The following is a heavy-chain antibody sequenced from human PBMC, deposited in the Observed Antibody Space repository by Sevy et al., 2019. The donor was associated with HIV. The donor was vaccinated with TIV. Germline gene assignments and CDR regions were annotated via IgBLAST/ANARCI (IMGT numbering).Heavy chain of an antibody. CDR2: INPSGGST. J-gene: IGHJ6*02. CDR1: GYTFISYY. CDR3: ARVPPGYYYGMDV. V-gene: IGHV1-46*01. Sequence: ASVKVSCKASGYTFISYYMHWVRQAPGQGLEWMGIINPSGGSTSYAQKFQGRVTMTRDTSTSTVYMELSSLRSEDTAVYYCARVPPGYYYGMDVWGQGTTVTVSS.